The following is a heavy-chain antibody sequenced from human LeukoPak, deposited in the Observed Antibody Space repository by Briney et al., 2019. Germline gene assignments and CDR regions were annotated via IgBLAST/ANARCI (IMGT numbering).Heavy chain of an antibody. J-gene: IGHJ4*02. CDR1: GGSISSGGYY. CDR3: XXXXXPPDKDYDSSGYQYYFDY. V-gene: IGHV4-31*09. Sequence: SETLSLTCTVSGGSISSGGYYWSWIRQHPGKGLEWIGYIYYSGSTYYNPSLKSRVTISVDTSKNQFSLKLSSVTAADTAVYYXXXXXXPPDKDYDSSGYQYYFDYWGQGTLVTVSS. CDR2: IYYSGST. D-gene: IGHD3-22*01.